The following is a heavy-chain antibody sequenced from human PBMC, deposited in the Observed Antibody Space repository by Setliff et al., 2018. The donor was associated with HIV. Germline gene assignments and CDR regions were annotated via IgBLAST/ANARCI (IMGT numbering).Heavy chain of an antibody. D-gene: IGHD2-2*01. CDR1: GGSFTDYY. V-gene: IGHV4-34*01. Sequence: PSETLSLTCAVFGGSFTDYYWIWIRQPPGKGLEWIGEINHSGSTHYNPSLKSRLTMSVDTSKNQLSLKLSSLTAADTAVYYCARRKGYCSGPSCLEFSWFDPWGQGTLVTVSS. CDR3: ARRKGYCSGPSCLEFSWFDP. J-gene: IGHJ5*02. CDR2: INHSGST.